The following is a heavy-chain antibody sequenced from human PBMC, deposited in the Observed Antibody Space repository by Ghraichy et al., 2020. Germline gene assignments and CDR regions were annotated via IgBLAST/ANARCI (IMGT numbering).Heavy chain of an antibody. J-gene: IGHJ6*02. D-gene: IGHD6-6*01. CDR2: INPSGGST. V-gene: IGHV1-46*01. CDR1: GETFTSSY. CDR3: ARFKQLAGGYGMDV. Sequence: ASVKVSCKASGETFTSSYMSLVRQAPRQGLEWMGIINPSGGSTSYAQKFQGRVTMTRDTSTSTVYMELSSLRSEDTAVYYCARFKQLAGGYGMDVWGQGTTVTVSS.